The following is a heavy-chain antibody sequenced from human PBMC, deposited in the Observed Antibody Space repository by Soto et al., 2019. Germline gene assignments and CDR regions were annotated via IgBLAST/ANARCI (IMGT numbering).Heavy chain of an antibody. CDR2: MNPNSGNT. J-gene: IGHJ3*02. Sequence: ASLKVSCKASGYTFTSYDINWVRQATGQGLEWMGWMNPNSGNTGYAQKFQGRVTMTRNTSISTAYMELSSPRSEDTAVYYCARGAAAAHDAFDIWGQGTMVTVSS. V-gene: IGHV1-8*01. CDR3: ARGAAAAHDAFDI. CDR1: GYTFTSYD. D-gene: IGHD6-13*01.